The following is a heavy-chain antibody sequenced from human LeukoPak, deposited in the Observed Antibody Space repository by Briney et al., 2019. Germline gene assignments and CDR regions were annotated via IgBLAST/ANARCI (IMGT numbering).Heavy chain of an antibody. CDR2: LNGDGSST. CDR1: GFTSSSYG. CDR3: TRGFWGWEVDY. J-gene: IGHJ4*02. V-gene: IGHV3-74*01. Sequence: GESLRLSCAASGFTSSSYGMHWVRQAPGKGLVWVSRLNGDGSSTNYADYVKGRLTISRDNAKNTLYLQMSSLRAEDTAVYYCTRGFWGWEVDYWGQGTLVTVSS. D-gene: IGHD3-3*01.